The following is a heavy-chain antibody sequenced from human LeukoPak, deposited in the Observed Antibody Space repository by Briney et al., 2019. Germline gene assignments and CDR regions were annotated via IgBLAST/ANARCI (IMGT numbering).Heavy chain of an antibody. J-gene: IGHJ4*02. CDR3: ARGGTYYYDSSGYSGGPGSSYYFDY. Sequence: PETLSLTCAVYGGSFSGYYWSWIRQPPGKGLEWIGEINHSGSTNYNPSLKSRVTISVNTSKNQFSLKLSSVTAADTAVYYCARGGTYYYDSSGYSGGPGSSYYFDYWGQGTLVTVSS. CDR2: INHSGST. CDR1: GGSFSGYY. D-gene: IGHD3-22*01. V-gene: IGHV4-34*01.